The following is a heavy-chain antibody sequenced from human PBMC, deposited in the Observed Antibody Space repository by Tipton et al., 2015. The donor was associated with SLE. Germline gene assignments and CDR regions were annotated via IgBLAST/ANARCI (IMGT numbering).Heavy chain of an antibody. CDR2: IRRKTYGGTT. D-gene: IGHD6-13*01. V-gene: IGHV3-49*04. CDR1: GFTFGDYA. Sequence: SLRLSCTGSGFTFGDYAMNWVRQAPGKGLEWVGSIRRKTYGGTTEYVASVKGRFTISRDDSKSIAYLQLNSLKIEDTAVYYCTREAVSRSSLYGLAYWYFDLWGRGTLVTVSS. CDR3: TREAVSRSSLYGLAYWYFDL. J-gene: IGHJ2*01.